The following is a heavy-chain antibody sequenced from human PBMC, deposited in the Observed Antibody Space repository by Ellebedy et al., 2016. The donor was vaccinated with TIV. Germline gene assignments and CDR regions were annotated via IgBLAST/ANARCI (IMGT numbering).Heavy chain of an antibody. J-gene: IGHJ3*02. D-gene: IGHD2-15*01. CDR1: GGSISPYY. Sequence: MPSETLSLTCTVSGGSISPYYWSWIRQPPGKGLEWVGYISYSGTTNYNPSLQSRVTISADTSKNQFSLKLTSVTAADTAVYYCARVVWQLPVSYDFDIWGQGTMVTVSS. CDR3: ARVVWQLPVSYDFDI. V-gene: IGHV4-59*01. CDR2: ISYSGTT.